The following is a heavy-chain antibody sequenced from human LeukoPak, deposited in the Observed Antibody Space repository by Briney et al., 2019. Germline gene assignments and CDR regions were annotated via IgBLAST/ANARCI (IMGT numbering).Heavy chain of an antibody. J-gene: IGHJ4*02. CDR2: INAYNGNT. D-gene: IGHD5-18*01. CDR1: GYTFTSYG. V-gene: IGHV1-18*04. CDR3: ARDGYSYGAFDY. Sequence: GASVKVSCKASGYTFTSYGIRWVQQAPGQGLKWVGWINAYNGNTNYAQKLQGRVTMTTDTSTSTAYMELRSLRSDDTAVYYCARDGYSYGAFDYWGQGTLVTVSS.